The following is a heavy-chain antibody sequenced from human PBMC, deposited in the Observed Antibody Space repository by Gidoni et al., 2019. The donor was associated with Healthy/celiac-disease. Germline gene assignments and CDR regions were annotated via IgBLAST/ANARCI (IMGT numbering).Heavy chain of an antibody. V-gene: IGHV4-34*01. CDR2: INHSGST. CDR1: GGSFSGYY. J-gene: IGHJ6*02. Sequence: QVQLQQWGAGLLKPSETLSLTCAVYGGSFSGYYWSWIRQPPGKGLEWIGEINHSGSTNYNPSLKSRVTISVDTSKNQFSLKLSSVTAADTAVYYCARSGGSSWYFRYYYYGMDVWGQGTTVTVSS. CDR3: ARSGGSSWYFRYYYYGMDV. D-gene: IGHD6-13*01.